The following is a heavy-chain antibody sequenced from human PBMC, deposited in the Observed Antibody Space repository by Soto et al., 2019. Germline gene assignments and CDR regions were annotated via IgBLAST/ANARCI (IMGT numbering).Heavy chain of an antibody. CDR3: ANNPGRYYYGMDV. Sequence: GGSLRLSCAASGFTFSTFAMSWVRQAPGKGMEWVSAISGSGGTTYNADSVKGRFTISRDNSKNTLYLQMNSLRAEDTAVYYCANNPGRYYYGMDVWGQGTTVTVSS. V-gene: IGHV3-23*01. CDR1: GFTFSTFA. J-gene: IGHJ6*02. CDR2: ISGSGGTT.